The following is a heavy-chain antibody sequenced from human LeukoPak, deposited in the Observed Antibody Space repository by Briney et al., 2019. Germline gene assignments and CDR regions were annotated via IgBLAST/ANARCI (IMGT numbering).Heavy chain of an antibody. D-gene: IGHD3-22*01. CDR3: ARAYDSSGHGAFDI. CDR1: GYDFTRNG. V-gene: IGHV1-18*01. CDR2: ISVYTGNT. J-gene: IGHJ3*02. Sequence: ASVKVSYKAFGYDFTRNGISWVRQAPGQGLDWMGWISVYTGNTNYAQKFQGRVTLTTDTPTTTAYMELRGLRSDDTAVYFCARAYDSSGHGAFDIWGQGTMVTVSS.